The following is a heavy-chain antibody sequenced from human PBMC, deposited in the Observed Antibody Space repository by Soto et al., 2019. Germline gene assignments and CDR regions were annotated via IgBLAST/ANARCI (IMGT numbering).Heavy chain of an antibody. CDR2: ISGSGGSA. J-gene: IGHJ4*02. D-gene: IGHD3-16*02. Sequence: EVQLLESGGGLVQPGGSLRLSCAASGFTFSSYAMSWVRQAPGNGLEWVSAISGSGGSAYYADSVKGRFTISRDNSKPTLYMQMNSLRAEDTAVYYCANFGFDYIWGTYRPLNYFDYWGQGTLVTVSS. CDR1: GFTFSSYA. V-gene: IGHV3-23*01. CDR3: ANFGFDYIWGTYRPLNYFDY.